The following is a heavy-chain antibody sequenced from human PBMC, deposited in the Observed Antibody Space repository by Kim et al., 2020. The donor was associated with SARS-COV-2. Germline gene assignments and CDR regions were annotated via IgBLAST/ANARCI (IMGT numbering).Heavy chain of an antibody. J-gene: IGHJ6*02. V-gene: IGHV3-30*18. Sequence: GGSLRLSCAASGSTFSSYGMHWVRQAPGKGLEWVAVISYDGSNKYYADSVKGRFTISRDNSKNTLYLQMNSLRAEDTAVYYCAKGGYSYGYLGMDVWGQGTTVTVSS. CDR2: ISYDGSNK. D-gene: IGHD5-18*01. CDR3: AKGGYSYGYLGMDV. CDR1: GSTFSSYG.